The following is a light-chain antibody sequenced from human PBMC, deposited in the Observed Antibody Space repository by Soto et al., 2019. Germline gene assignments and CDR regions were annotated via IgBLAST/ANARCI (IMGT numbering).Light chain of an antibody. Sequence: QSVLTPPPHASGTPGERGTISCFGSSSNIGSNTVNWYQQLPGTAPKLLIYSNNQRPSGVPDRFSGSKSGTSASLAISGLQSEDEADYYCAAWDDSLNGPYVFGTGTRSPS. CDR3: AAWDDSLNGPYV. CDR2: SNN. J-gene: IGLJ1*01. V-gene: IGLV1-44*01. CDR1: SSNIGSNT.